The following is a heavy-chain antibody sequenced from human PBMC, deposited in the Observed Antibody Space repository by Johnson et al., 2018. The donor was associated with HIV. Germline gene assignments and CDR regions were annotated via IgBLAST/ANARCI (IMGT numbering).Heavy chain of an antibody. D-gene: IGHD6-6*01. V-gene: IGHV3-13*01. Sequence: VHLVESGGGLVQPGGSLRLSCAASGFTFSSYDMHWVRQATGKGLEWVSAIGTAGDTYYPGSVKGRFTISRDNSKDTLYLQMNSLRAEDTAVYYCARVYSSSSAHAFDIWGQGTMVTVSS. CDR2: IGTAGDT. CDR3: ARVYSSSSAHAFDI. J-gene: IGHJ3*02. CDR1: GFTFSSYD.